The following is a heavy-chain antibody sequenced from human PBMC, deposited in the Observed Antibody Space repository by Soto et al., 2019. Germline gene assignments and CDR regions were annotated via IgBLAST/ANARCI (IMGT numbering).Heavy chain of an antibody. CDR2: IIPLFGTT. J-gene: IGHJ6*02. V-gene: IGHV1-69*01. Sequence: QVQVVQSGVEVRRPGSSVKVSCKASGDTFKNCVISWVRQAPGQGLEWMGGIIPLFGTTDFAQRFQGRLTITTDESTTTAYMERSRLGSEDTATYYCAAELGFGKLSVVWGQGTTVIVSS. CDR1: GDTFKNCV. D-gene: IGHD3-10*01. CDR3: AAELGFGKLSVV.